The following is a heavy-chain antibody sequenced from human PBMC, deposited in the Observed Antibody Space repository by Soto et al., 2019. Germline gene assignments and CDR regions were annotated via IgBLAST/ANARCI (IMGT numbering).Heavy chain of an antibody. CDR2: ISAYDDKT. Sequence: QVQLVQSGAEVKTPGASVKVSCRASGYSFRTHGISWVRQAPGQGLEWMGWISAYDDKTNFPQKFQGRITMTTDTSTSTAYMELRSLRYDDTAVYFCARDLGYCNSSGCFRNWFDPWGQGTLVTVSS. V-gene: IGHV1-18*01. J-gene: IGHJ5*02. CDR1: GYSFRTHG. D-gene: IGHD2-15*01. CDR3: ARDLGYCNSSGCFRNWFDP.